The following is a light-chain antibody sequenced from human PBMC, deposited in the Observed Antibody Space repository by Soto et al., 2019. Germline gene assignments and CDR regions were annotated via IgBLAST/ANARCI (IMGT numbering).Light chain of an antibody. CDR2: DAS. J-gene: IGKJ2*01. Sequence: EIVLTQSPATLSLSPGERATLSCRASQSVSSYLAWYQQKPGQAPRLLIYDASNRATGIPARFSGSGSGTDFTLTISSLELEDFEVYYCQQRSNWPPLYTFGQGTKLEIK. V-gene: IGKV3-11*01. CDR3: QQRSNWPPLYT. CDR1: QSVSSY.